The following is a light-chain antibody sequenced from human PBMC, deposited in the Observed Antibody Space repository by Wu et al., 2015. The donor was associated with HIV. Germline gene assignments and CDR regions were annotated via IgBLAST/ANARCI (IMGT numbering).Light chain of an antibody. CDR3: QQYNKWPRT. J-gene: IGKJ1*01. V-gene: IGKV3-15*01. CDR1: QSVSSK. Sequence: EIVLTQSPATLSLSPGERATLSCRASQSVSSKLAWYQQKPGQAPRLLIYGASTRATGIPARFSGSGSGTEFTLTISSMQSEEYVVYYCQQYNKWPRTFGQGTKVEIK. CDR2: GAS.